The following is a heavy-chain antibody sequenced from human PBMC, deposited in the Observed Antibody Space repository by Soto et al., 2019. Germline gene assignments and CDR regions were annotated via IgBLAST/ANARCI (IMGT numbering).Heavy chain of an antibody. D-gene: IGHD2-15*01. J-gene: IGHJ6*02. CDR3: ARGTYCRGIGCYGGYYSYYDMDV. Sequence: QVQLVQSGAEVQKPGSSVKVSCKASGGTFNNFAINWVRLAPGQGLEWMGGIIPIFDSPNYAQKFKDRVTITAYKSTTTAYMELSSLTSDDTAIYYCARGTYCRGIGCYGGYYSYYDMDVWGQGTTVSVSS. CDR1: GGTFNNFA. CDR2: IIPIFDSP. V-gene: IGHV1-69*06.